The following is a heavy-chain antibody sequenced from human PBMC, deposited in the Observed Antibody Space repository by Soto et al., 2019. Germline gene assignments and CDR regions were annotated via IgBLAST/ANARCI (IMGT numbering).Heavy chain of an antibody. Sequence: ASVKVSCKASGYTFTGYYMHWVRQAPGQGLEWMGWINPNSGGTNYAQKFQGWVTMTRDTSISTAYMELSRLRSDDTAVYYCARDRAAYCGGDCYTPDAFDIWGQGTMVTVSS. CDR1: GYTFTGYY. J-gene: IGHJ3*02. V-gene: IGHV1-2*04. D-gene: IGHD2-21*02. CDR2: INPNSGGT. CDR3: ARDRAAYCGGDCYTPDAFDI.